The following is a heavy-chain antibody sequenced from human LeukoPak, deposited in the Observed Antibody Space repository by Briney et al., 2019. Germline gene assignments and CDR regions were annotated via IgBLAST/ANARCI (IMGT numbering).Heavy chain of an antibody. CDR1: GDSINNNNYY. CDR2: IYYNGRT. J-gene: IGHJ3*02. CDR3: ARTYDFGRGPPGDAFDN. D-gene: IGHD3-3*01. Sequence: SETLSLTCTVSGDSINNNNYYWGWIRQPPGKGLEWIGNIYYNGRTYYSPSLKSRGTISVDTSNNQFSLKLSSVTAADTAVYYCARTYDFGRGPPGDAFDNWGQGTPVTVSS. V-gene: IGHV4-39*01.